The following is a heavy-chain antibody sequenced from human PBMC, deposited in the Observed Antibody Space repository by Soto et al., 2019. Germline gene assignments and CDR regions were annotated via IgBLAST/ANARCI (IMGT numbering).Heavy chain of an antibody. V-gene: IGHV1-18*01. D-gene: IGHD3-10*01. CDR2: ISAYNGNT. CDR3: AREEGTYYYGSGPTPDWFDP. CDR1: GYTFTSYG. J-gene: IGHJ5*02. Sequence: QVQLVQSGAEVKKPGASVKVSCKASGYTFTSYGISWVRQAPGQGLEWMGWISAYNGNTNYAQKLQGRVTMTTDTSTSTAYMELRSLRSDDTAVYYCAREEGTYYYGSGPTPDWFDPWGQGTLVTVSS.